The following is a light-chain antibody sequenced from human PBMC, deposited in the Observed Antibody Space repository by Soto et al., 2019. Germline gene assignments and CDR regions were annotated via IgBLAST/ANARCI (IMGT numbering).Light chain of an antibody. V-gene: IGKV3-15*01. Sequence: EIVMTQSPATLSVSPGERATLSCRASQSVSSNLAWYQQKPGQAPRLLIYGVSTRATGIPARFSGSGSGTEFTLTISSLQSEDFAVYYCQQYNNCPPPLTFGGGTKVEIK. CDR2: GVS. J-gene: IGKJ4*01. CDR1: QSVSSN. CDR3: QQYNNCPPPLT.